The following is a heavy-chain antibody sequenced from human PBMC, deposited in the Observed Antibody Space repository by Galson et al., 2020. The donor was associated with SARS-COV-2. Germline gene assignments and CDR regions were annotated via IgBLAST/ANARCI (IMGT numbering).Heavy chain of an antibody. D-gene: IGHD1-26*01. J-gene: IGHJ4*02. CDR2: ISYDGSNK. V-gene: IGHV3-30-3*01. CDR3: ARPYSGSYYGYFDY. Sequence: TGGSLRLSCAASGFTFSIYAMYWVRQAPGEGLEWVAVISYDGSNKYYADSVKGRFTISRDNSKNTLYLQMNSLRAEDTAVYYCARPYSGSYYGYFDYWGQGTLVTVSS. CDR1: GFTFSIYA.